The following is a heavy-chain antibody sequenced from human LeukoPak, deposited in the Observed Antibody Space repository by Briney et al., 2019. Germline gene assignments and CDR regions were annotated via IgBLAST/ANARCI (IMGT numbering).Heavy chain of an antibody. CDR2: IYPGDSDT. J-gene: IGHJ4*02. Sequence: SGESLKISCKGSGYSFTSYRIGWVRQMPGKGLEWMGIIYPGDSDTRYSPSFQGQVTISADKSISTAYLQWSSLKASDTAMYYCARGPPNGYNYGSYYFDYWGQGTLVTVSS. V-gene: IGHV5-51*01. CDR3: ARGPPNGYNYGSYYFDY. D-gene: IGHD5-24*01. CDR1: GYSFTSYR.